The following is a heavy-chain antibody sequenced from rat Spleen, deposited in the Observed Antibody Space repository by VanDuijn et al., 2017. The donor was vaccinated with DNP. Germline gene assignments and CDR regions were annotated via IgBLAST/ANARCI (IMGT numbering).Heavy chain of an antibody. V-gene: IGHV5-20*01. CDR2: ITYDGVGT. CDR1: GFTFSGNY. D-gene: IGHD1-12*02. J-gene: IGHJ2*01. CDR3: AKHWYGSFDY. Sequence: EVQLVESGGGLVQPGGSLKLSCAGSGFTFSGNYMAWVRQAPTKGLEWVASITYDGVGTYYRDSVKGRFTISRDISKTSLYLQMNSLKSEDTATYYCAKHWYGSFDYWGQGVMVTISP.